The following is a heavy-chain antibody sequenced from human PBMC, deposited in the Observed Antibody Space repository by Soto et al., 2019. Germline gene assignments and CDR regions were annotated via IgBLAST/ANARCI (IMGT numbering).Heavy chain of an antibody. CDR2: ISYDGSNK. J-gene: IGHJ6*02. Sequence: QVQLVESGGGVVQHGRSLRLSCAASGFTFRSYAMHWVRKATGKGLEWVAVISYDGSNKYYADSVKGRFTIPRDNSKNSLYLQMNSLRAEDTAVYYCARGQVALSIYYYRMDVWGQGPTVTVSS. D-gene: IGHD2-15*01. CDR1: GFTFRSYA. V-gene: IGHV3-30-3*01. CDR3: ARGQVALSIYYYRMDV.